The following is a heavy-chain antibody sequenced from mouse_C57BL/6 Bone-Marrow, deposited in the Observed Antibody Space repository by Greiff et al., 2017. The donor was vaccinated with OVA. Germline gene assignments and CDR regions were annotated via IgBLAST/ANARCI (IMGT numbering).Heavy chain of an antibody. J-gene: IGHJ2*01. CDR1: GYTFTNYW. CDR3: ARGRYYYGSSYGY. V-gene: IGHV1-50*01. D-gene: IGHD1-1*01. CDR2: IDPSDSYT. Sequence: QVHVKQSGAELVKPGASVKLSCKASGYTFTNYWMQWVKQRPGQGLEWIGEIDPSDSYTNYNQKFKGKSTLTVDKSSSTAYMQLSSLTSEDSAVYYCARGRYYYGSSYGYWGQGTTLTVSS.